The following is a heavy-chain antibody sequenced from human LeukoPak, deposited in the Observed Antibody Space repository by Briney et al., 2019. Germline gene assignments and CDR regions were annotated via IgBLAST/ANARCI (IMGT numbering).Heavy chain of an antibody. CDR2: ISWNGNSV. J-gene: IGHJ3*02. Sequence: GGSLRLSCAAPGFNFDDYVMHWVRQAPGKGLEWVSGISWNGNSVAYADSVKGRFTISRDNAKNSLYLQMNSLRPEDTALYYCTKAAASRRRYDAFDIWGQGTMVTVSS. CDR1: GFNFDDYV. V-gene: IGHV3-9*01. CDR3: TKAAASRRRYDAFDI. D-gene: IGHD1-1*01.